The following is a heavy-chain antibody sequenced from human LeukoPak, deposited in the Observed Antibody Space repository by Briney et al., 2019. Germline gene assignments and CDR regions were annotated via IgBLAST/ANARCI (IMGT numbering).Heavy chain of an antibody. Sequence: PSETLSLTCTVSGGSISSSSYFWGWIRQPPGKGLEWVGSISYSGSTHYNASLKSRVTISVDTSKNHFSLKLSSVTAADTAVYYCARLDAAGYLDYWGQGTPVTVSS. V-gene: IGHV4-39*02. CDR2: ISYSGST. D-gene: IGHD6-13*01. CDR3: ARLDAAGYLDY. CDR1: GGSISSSSYF. J-gene: IGHJ4*02.